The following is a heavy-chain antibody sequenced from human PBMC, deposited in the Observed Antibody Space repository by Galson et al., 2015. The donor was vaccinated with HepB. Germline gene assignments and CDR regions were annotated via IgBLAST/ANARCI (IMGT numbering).Heavy chain of an antibody. V-gene: IGHV3-30*04. CDR2: ISYDGSNK. Sequence: SLRLSCAASGFTFSSYAMHWVRQAPGKGLEWVAVISYDGSNKYYADSVKGRFTISRDNSKNTLYLQMNSLRAEDTAVYYCARDSRSGSYWGQGTLVTVSS. CDR3: ARDSRSGSY. J-gene: IGHJ4*02. D-gene: IGHD1-26*01. CDR1: GFTFSSYA.